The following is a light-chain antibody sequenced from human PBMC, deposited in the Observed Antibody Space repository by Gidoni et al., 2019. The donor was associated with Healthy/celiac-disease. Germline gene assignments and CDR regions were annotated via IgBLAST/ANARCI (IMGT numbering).Light chain of an antibody. V-gene: IGKV1-39*01. CDR1: QSISSY. CDR2: AAS. J-gene: IGKJ4*01. Sequence: DIQITQSPSSLSASVGDRVTITCRASQSISSYLNLYQQKPGKAPKLLIYAASSLQSGVPSRFSGSGSGTDFTLTISSLQPEDFATYYCQQSYSTPHTFGGGTKVEIK. CDR3: QQSYSTPHT.